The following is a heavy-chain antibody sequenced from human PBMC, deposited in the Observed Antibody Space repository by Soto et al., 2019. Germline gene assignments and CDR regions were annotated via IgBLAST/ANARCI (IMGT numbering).Heavy chain of an antibody. Sequence: EVQLVESGGGLVQPGRSLRLSCAASGCTLDDYAMHWVRQAPGKGLEWVSGISWNSGSIGYADSVKGRFTISRDNAKNSLYLQMNSLRAEDTALYYCAKGSSSKYAFDIWGQGTMVTVSS. D-gene: IGHD6-6*01. CDR2: ISWNSGSI. CDR3: AKGSSSKYAFDI. CDR1: GCTLDDYA. J-gene: IGHJ3*02. V-gene: IGHV3-9*01.